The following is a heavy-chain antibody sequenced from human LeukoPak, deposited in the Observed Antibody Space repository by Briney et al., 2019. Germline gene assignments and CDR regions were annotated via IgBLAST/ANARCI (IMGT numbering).Heavy chain of an antibody. CDR3: ARLQYCSGTSCYWFDP. V-gene: IGHV4-59*12. J-gene: IGHJ5*02. D-gene: IGHD2-2*01. CDR1: GGSISSDY. Sequence: SETLSLTCTVSGGSISSDYWSWIRQPLGKGLEWIGYIYHTGSTYYNPSLKSRVTISVDTSKNQFSLRLSSVTAADTAVYYCARLQYCSGTSCYWFDPWGQGTLVTVSS. CDR2: IYHTGST.